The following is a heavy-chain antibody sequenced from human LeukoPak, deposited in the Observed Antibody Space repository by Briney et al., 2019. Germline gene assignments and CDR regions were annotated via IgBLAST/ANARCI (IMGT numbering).Heavy chain of an antibody. V-gene: IGHV4-4*07. CDR1: GGPISWYY. CDR3: ARGNTGKRAFDI. CDR2: IYTSGST. D-gene: IGHD4-17*01. Sequence: SETLSLTCAVSGGPISWYYWSWIRQPAGKGLEWIGRIYTSGSTNYNPSLESRVTMSVDTSKNQFSLKLSSVTAADTAVYYCARGNTGKRAFDIWGQGTMVTVSS. J-gene: IGHJ3*02.